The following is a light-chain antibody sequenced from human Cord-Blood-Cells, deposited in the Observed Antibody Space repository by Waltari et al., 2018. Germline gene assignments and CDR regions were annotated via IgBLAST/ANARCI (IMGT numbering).Light chain of an antibody. V-gene: IGKV1-12*01. CDR2: AAS. CDR3: QQANSFPFT. J-gene: IGKJ3*01. Sequence: EIQMTQSPSSVSASVGARVTITCRASQGISSWLAWYNQKPGKAPKLLIYAASSLQSGVPSRFSGSGSGTDFTLTIRSLQPEDFATYYCQQANSFPFTFGPGTKVDIK. CDR1: QGISSW.